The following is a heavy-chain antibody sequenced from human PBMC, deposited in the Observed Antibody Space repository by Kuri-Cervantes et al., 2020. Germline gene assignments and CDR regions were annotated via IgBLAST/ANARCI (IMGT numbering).Heavy chain of an antibody. J-gene: IGHJ5*02. D-gene: IGHD3-22*01. V-gene: IGHV2-5*01. CDR3: AHTLGFLAWDISSHYYSGWFDP. CDR2: ISWNDDT. CDR1: GFSLSTSGVG. Sequence: SGPTLVKPTQTLTLTCTFSGFSLSTSGVGVGWIRQPPGKALEWLALISWNDDTQYSPSLNSSLTLTKDTSKNQVVLTMTNVDPVDTGTYYCAHTLGFLAWDISSHYYSGWFDPWGQGTLVTVSS.